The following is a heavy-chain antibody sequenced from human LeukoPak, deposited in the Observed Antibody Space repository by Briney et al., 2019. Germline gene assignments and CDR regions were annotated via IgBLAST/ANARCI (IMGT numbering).Heavy chain of an antibody. CDR3: ATGDKVRGVIIIPFDY. Sequence: ASVKVSCKVSGYTLTELSMHWVRQAPGKGLEWMGGFDLEDGETIYAQKFQGRVTMTEDTSTDTAYMELSSLRSEDTAVYYCATGDKVRGVIIIPFDYWGQGTLVTVSS. V-gene: IGHV1-24*01. J-gene: IGHJ4*02. CDR2: FDLEDGET. D-gene: IGHD3-10*01. CDR1: GYTLTELS.